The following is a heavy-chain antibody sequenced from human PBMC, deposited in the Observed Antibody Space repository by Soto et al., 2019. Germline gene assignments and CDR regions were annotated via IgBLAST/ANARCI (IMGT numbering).Heavy chain of an antibody. CDR2: INHSGST. CDR3: ARAYSYGYGLYFDY. CDR1: GGSFSGYY. D-gene: IGHD5-18*01. V-gene: IGHV4-34*01. Sequence: PSETLSLTCAVYGGSFSGYYWSWIRQPPGKGLEWIGEINHSGSTNYNPSLKSRVTISVDTSKNQFSLKLSSVTAADTAVYFCARAYSYGYGLYFDYWGQGTLVTVSS. J-gene: IGHJ4*02.